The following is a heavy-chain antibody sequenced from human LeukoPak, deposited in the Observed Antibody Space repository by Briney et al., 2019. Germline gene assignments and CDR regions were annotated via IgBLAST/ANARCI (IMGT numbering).Heavy chain of an antibody. D-gene: IGHD2-21*01. CDR1: GFTFRDYY. V-gene: IGHV3-11*05. J-gene: IGHJ4*02. CDR3: ARGYSGGWTPGY. CDR2: ISSSGSYT. Sequence: SGGPLRLSCAACGFTFRDYYMSWIRQAPGKGLEVVSYISSSGSYTNYADSVKGRFTISRDNAENSLYLQMNSLIAEDTAVYYCARGYSGGWTPGYWGQGTLVTVSS.